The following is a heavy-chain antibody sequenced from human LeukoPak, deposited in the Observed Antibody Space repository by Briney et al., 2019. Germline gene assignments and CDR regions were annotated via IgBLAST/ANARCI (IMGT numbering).Heavy chain of an antibody. J-gene: IGHJ1*01. D-gene: IGHD3-22*01. CDR1: GGSISSGGYY. Sequence: SQTLSLTCTVSGGSISSGGYYWRWIRQHPGKGLEWIGYMYYSGSTYYNPSLKSRVTISVDTSKNQFSLRLSSVTAADTAVYFCASQANYYDSSGYFQHWGQGTLVTVSS. CDR3: ASQANYYDSSGYFQH. CDR2: MYYSGST. V-gene: IGHV4-31*03.